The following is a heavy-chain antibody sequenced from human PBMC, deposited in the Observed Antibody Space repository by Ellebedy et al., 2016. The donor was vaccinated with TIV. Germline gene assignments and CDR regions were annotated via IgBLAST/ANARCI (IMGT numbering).Heavy chain of an antibody. CDR1: RFAFNNYA. CDR3: ARDYTQGSCGGDCYYFDC. CDR2: ISGSGRST. V-gene: IGHV3-23*01. J-gene: IGHJ4*02. D-gene: IGHD2-21*01. Sequence: GESLKISXAASRFAFNNYAMGWVRQAPGKGLEWISGISGSGRSTYYADSVKGRFAISRDNSKNTLFLQMNSLRAEDTAVYYCARDYTQGSCGGDCYYFDCWGQGTLVTVSS.